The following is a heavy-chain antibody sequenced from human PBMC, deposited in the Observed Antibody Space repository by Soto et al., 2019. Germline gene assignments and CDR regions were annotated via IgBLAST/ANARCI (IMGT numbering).Heavy chain of an antibody. CDR2: ISHDGVRA. CDR3: AKDSRRSSGWYYFDH. Sequence: GGSLRLSCAASGFTFNSLDLGWVRQAPGKGLEWVSAISHDGVRAYYADSVKGRFTISRDNSKNTLSLQMNSLRAEDTAVYYCAKDSRRSSGWYYFDHWGQGT. D-gene: IGHD6-19*01. J-gene: IGHJ4*02. CDR1: GFTFNSLD. V-gene: IGHV3-23*01.